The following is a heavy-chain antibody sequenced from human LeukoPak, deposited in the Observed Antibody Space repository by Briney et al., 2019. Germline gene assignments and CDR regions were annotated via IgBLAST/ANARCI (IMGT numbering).Heavy chain of an antibody. V-gene: IGHV4-4*07. J-gene: IGHJ4*02. CDR3: ARDHGGMRYFDWLPYYFDY. D-gene: IGHD3-9*01. CDR1: GGSISSYY. Sequence: SEALSLTCTVSGGSISSYYWSWIRQPAGKGLEWIGRIYTSGSTTYNPSLKSRVTMSVDTSKNQFSLKLSSVTAADTAVYYCARDHGGMRYFDWLPYYFDYWGQGTLVTVSS. CDR2: IYTSGST.